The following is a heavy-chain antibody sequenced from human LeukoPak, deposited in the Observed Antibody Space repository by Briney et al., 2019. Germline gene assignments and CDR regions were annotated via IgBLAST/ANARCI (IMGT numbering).Heavy chain of an antibody. CDR1: GGSISSYY. CDR3: ARVPQESYCSGGTCYHHYYGMDV. D-gene: IGHD2-15*01. V-gene: IGHV4-59*01. CDR2: IYYSGGT. Sequence: SETLSLTCTVSGGSISSYYWSWIRQPPGKGLECIGYIYYSGGTNFNPSLKSRVTISIDASKNQFSLKLRSVTAADTAVYYCARVPQESYCSGGTCYHHYYGMDVWGQGTTVTVSS. J-gene: IGHJ6*02.